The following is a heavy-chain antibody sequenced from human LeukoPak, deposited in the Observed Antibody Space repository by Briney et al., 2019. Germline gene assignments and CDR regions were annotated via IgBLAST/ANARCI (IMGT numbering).Heavy chain of an antibody. CDR2: IWYDGSKK. Sequence: GGSLRLSCAASGYTFRRNGMHWVRQAPGKGLEWVAVIWYDGSKKYYGDSVRGRFTISRDNSKNTQYLQMNSLRAEDTAVYYCARWLSDKIDSNGYLDYWGQGTLVAVSS. V-gene: IGHV3-33*01. J-gene: IGHJ4*02. CDR3: ARWLSDKIDSNGYLDY. CDR1: GYTFRRNG. D-gene: IGHD5-18*01.